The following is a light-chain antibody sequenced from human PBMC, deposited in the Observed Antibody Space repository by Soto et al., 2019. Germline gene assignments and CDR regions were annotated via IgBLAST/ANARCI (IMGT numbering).Light chain of an antibody. Sequence: QSVLTQPASVSGSPGQSITISCTGTSSDVGGYNYVSWYQQHPGKAPKLMIYEVSNRPSGLSNRFSGSKSGNTASLTISGLQAEDEADYYCSSYTSTNTLMFGGGTQLTVL. J-gene: IGLJ3*02. V-gene: IGLV2-14*01. CDR1: SSDVGGYNY. CDR2: EVS. CDR3: SSYTSTNTLM.